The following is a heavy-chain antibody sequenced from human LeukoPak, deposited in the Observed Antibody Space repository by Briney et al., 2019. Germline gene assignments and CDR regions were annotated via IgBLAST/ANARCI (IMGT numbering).Heavy chain of an antibody. J-gene: IGHJ6*02. Sequence: SETLSLTCAVSGGSILTTNWWSWVRQPPGKGLEWIGEVHLSGASNYNPSLKSRVTISVDTSNNQFSLKLSSVTAADTAVYYCARHDPMDVWGQGTTVTVSS. CDR1: GGSILTTNW. V-gene: IGHV4-4*02. CDR2: VHLSGAS. CDR3: ARHDPMDV.